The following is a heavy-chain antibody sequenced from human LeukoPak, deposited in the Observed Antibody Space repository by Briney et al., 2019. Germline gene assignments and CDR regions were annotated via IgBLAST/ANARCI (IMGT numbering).Heavy chain of an antibody. CDR1: GFTFSSYG. J-gene: IGHJ6*03. CDR3: AKSGTVVTQDYYYYMDV. Sequence: PGGSLRLSCAASGFTFSSYGMHWVRQAPGKGLEWVAFIRYDGSNKYYADSVKGRFTISRDNSKNTLYLQMNSLRAEDTAVYYCAKSGTVVTQDYYYYMDVWGKGTTVTISS. D-gene: IGHD4-23*01. CDR2: IRYDGSNK. V-gene: IGHV3-30*02.